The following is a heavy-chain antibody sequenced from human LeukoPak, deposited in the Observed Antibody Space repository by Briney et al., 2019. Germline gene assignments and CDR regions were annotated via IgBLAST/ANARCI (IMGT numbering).Heavy chain of an antibody. V-gene: IGHV1-3*01. Sequence: ASVKVSCKASGYTFTIYAMHWERQAPGQRLEWMGWINAGNGNTKYSQKFQGRVTITRDTSASTAYMELSSLRSEDTAVYYCARLTYYYDSSGQNWFDPWGQGTLVTVSS. CDR1: GYTFTIYA. J-gene: IGHJ5*02. CDR2: INAGNGNT. CDR3: ARLTYYYDSSGQNWFDP. D-gene: IGHD3-22*01.